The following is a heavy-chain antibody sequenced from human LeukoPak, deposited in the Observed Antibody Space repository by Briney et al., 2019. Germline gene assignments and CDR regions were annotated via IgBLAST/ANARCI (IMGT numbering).Heavy chain of an antibody. CDR2: IYYSGTT. V-gene: IGHV4-59*01. CDR3: ARGLQVGNTGYYFDY. CDR1: GGSISSYY. Sequence: SETLSLTCTVSGGSISSYYWSWIRQPPGKGLECIGYIYYSGTTKYNPSLKSRVTISVDTSKNQFSLNLNSVTAADTAVYYCARGLQVGNTGYYFDYWGQGTLVTVSS. D-gene: IGHD1-26*01. J-gene: IGHJ4*02.